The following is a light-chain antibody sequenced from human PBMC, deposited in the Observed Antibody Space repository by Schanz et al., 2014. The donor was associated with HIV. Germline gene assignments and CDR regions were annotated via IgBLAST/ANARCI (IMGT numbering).Light chain of an antibody. CDR1: SSDIGTYNY. CDR2: DVS. CDR3: CSYTTTSTYV. V-gene: IGLV2-14*03. Sequence: QSALTQPASVSGSPGQSITIPCTGTSSDIGTYNYVSWYQQHPGKAPKLMIYDVSNRPSGVSSRFSGSKSGNTASLTISGLQAEDEADYYCCSYTTTSTYVFGAGTKVTVL. J-gene: IGLJ1*01.